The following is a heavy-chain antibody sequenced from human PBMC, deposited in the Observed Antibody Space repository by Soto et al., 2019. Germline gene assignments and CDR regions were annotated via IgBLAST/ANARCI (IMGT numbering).Heavy chain of an antibody. CDR1: GGTFSSYA. CDR3: ARGSYCSGGSCDVSGLYYGMDV. CDR2: IIPIFGTA. V-gene: IGHV1-69*13. Sequence: SVKVSCKASGGTFSSYAISWVRQAPGQGLEWMGGIIPIFGTANYAQKFQGRVTITADESTSTAYMELSSLRSEDTAVYYCARGSYCSGGSCDVSGLYYGMDVWGQGTTVTVSS. J-gene: IGHJ6*02. D-gene: IGHD2-15*01.